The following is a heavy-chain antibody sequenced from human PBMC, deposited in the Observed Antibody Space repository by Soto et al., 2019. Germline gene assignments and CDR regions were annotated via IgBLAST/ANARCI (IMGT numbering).Heavy chain of an antibody. V-gene: IGHV5-51*01. Sequence: GESLKISCKGSGYGFTTYWIGWVRQMPGKGLEWMGIIYPGDSDTRYSPSFQGQVTISADKSITTAYLQWSSLKASDTAMYYCARRSPAALTMYYFDYWGQGTLVTVSS. CDR1: GYGFTTYW. D-gene: IGHD6-13*01. CDR2: IYPGDSDT. J-gene: IGHJ4*02. CDR3: ARRSPAALTMYYFDY.